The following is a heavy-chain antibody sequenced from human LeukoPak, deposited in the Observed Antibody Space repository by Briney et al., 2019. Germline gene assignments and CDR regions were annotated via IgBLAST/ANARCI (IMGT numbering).Heavy chain of an antibody. CDR1: GGSFSGYY. CDR3: ARGASEYSSGWYRGYYFDY. D-gene: IGHD6-19*01. Sequence: PSETLSLTCAVYGGSFSGYYWSWIRQPPGKGLEWIGEINHSGSTNYNPSHKSRVTISVDTSKNQFSLKLSSVTAADTAVYYCARGASEYSSGWYRGYYFDYWGQGTLVTVSS. V-gene: IGHV4-34*01. J-gene: IGHJ4*02. CDR2: INHSGST.